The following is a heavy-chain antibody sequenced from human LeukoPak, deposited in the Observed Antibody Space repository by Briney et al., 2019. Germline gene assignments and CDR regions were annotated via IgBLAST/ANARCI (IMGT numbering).Heavy chain of an antibody. Sequence: GGSLRLSCAASGSTFSSYAMHWVRQAPGKGLEWVAVISYDGSNKYYADSVKGRFTISRDNSKNTLYLQMNSLRAEDTAVYYCARARNYVSFEDYWGQGTLVTVSS. CDR3: ARARNYVSFEDY. CDR1: GSTFSSYA. V-gene: IGHV3-30*01. D-gene: IGHD1-7*01. CDR2: ISYDGSNK. J-gene: IGHJ4*02.